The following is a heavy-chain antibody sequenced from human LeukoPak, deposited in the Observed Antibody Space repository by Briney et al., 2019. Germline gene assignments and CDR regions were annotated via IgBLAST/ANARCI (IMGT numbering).Heavy chain of an antibody. CDR2: INHSGST. D-gene: IGHD5-18*01. V-gene: IGHV4-34*01. J-gene: IGHJ2*01. Sequence: SETLSLTCAVYGGSFSGYYWSWIRQPPGKGLEWIGEINHSGSTNYNPSLKSRVTISVDTSKNQFSLKLSSVTAADTAVYYCARGVTVTAVPRGNWYFDLWGRGTLVTVSS. CDR1: GGSFSGYY. CDR3: ARGVTVTAVPRGNWYFDL.